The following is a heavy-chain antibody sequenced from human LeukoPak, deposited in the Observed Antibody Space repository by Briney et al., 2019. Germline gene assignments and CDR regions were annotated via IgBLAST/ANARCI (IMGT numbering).Heavy chain of an antibody. CDR1: GFTFSSYA. CDR3: ASGRHYDFWSGYVELFDY. CDR2: ISGSGGST. J-gene: IGHJ4*02. Sequence: PGGSLRLSCAASGFTFSSYAMSWVRQAPGKGLEWVSAISGSGGSTYYADSVKGRFTISRDNSKNTLYLQMNSLRAEDTAVYYCASGRHYDFWSGYVELFDYWGQGTLVTVSS. D-gene: IGHD3-3*01. V-gene: IGHV3-23*01.